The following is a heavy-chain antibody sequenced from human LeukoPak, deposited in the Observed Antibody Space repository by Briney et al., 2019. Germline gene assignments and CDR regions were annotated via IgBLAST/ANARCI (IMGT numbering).Heavy chain of an antibody. V-gene: IGHV1-46*01. J-gene: IGHJ4*02. Sequence: ASVKVSCKASGYTFTSYYMHWVRQAPGQGLEWMGIINPSGGSTSYAQKFQGRVTMTRDTSTSTVYMELSSLRSEDTAVYYCARGGPGRIQLWFIWVYWGQGTLVTVSS. D-gene: IGHD5-18*01. CDR1: GYTFTSYY. CDR3: ARGGPGRIQLWFIWVY. CDR2: INPSGGST.